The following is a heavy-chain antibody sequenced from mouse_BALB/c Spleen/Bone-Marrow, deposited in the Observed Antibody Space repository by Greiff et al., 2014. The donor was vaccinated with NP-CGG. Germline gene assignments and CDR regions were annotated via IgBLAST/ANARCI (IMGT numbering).Heavy chain of an antibody. J-gene: IGHJ2*01. D-gene: IGHD1-1*01. CDR2: IDPANGNT. Sequence: VQLKESGAELVKPGASVKLSCTASGFNIKDTYMHWVKQRPEQGLEWIGRIDPANGNTKYDPKFQGKATITADTSSNTAYLQLSSLTSEDTAVYYCASYYYGHYFDYWGRGTTLTVSS. CDR1: GFNIKDTY. V-gene: IGHV14-3*02. CDR3: ASYYYGHYFDY.